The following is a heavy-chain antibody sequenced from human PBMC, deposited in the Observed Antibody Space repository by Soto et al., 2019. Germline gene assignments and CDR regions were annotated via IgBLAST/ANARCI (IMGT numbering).Heavy chain of an antibody. CDR3: ARESTVTTRVWFDP. CDR2: IYYSGST. V-gene: IGHV4-31*01. CDR1: GGSIRSGGYY. D-gene: IGHD4-17*01. Sequence: QVQLQESGPGLVKPSQTLSLTCTVSGGSIRSGGYYWSWIRQHPGKGLEWIGYIYYSGSTSYNPSLKSLVTISVDTSKNQFALKLSSVTAADTAVYYCARESTVTTRVWFDPWGQGTLVTVSS. J-gene: IGHJ5*02.